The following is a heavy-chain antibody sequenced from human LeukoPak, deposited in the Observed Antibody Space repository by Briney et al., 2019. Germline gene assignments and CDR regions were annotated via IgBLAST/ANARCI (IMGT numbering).Heavy chain of an antibody. CDR3: AVVYGADF. J-gene: IGHJ4*02. CDR2: IYYTGIT. CDR1: GGSISGYY. V-gene: IGHV4-59*08. D-gene: IGHD2/OR15-2a*01. Sequence: SETPSLTCTVSGGSISGYYWSWIRQPLGKRLEWIGQIYYTGITKYNPSLKSRVTISVDTSNNQFSLRLSSVTAADTAVYYCAVVYGADFWGQGILVTVSS.